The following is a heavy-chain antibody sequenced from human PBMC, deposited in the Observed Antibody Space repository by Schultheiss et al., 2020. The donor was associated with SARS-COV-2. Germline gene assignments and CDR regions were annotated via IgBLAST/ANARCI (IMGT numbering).Heavy chain of an antibody. CDR2: IIPIFGTA. D-gene: IGHD4-17*01. CDR1: GGTFSSYA. Sequence: SVKVSCKASGGTFSSYAISWVRQAPGQGLEWMGGIIPIFGTANYAQKFQGRVTITADESTSTAYMELRSLRSDDTAVYYCARESYGDYGVDFDYWGQGTLVTVSS. J-gene: IGHJ4*02. CDR3: ARESYGDYGVDFDY. V-gene: IGHV1-69*13.